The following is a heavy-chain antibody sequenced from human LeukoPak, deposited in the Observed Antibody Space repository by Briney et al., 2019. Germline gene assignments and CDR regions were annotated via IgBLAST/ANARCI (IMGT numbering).Heavy chain of an antibody. CDR2: ISFDGSNT. J-gene: IGHJ4*02. Sequence: GGSLRLSCAASGFTFSSYGMHWVRQAPGKGLEWVAVISFDGSNTYYADSVKGRFTISRDNSKNTLYLQMNSLRTEDTALYYCAKEYGGFDYWGQGTLVTVSS. D-gene: IGHD4/OR15-4a*01. V-gene: IGHV3-30*18. CDR3: AKEYGGFDY. CDR1: GFTFSSYG.